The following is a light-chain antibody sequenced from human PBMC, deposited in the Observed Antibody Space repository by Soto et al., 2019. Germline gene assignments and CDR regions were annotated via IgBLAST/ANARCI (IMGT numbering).Light chain of an antibody. CDR3: QRYNRFPYT. J-gene: IGKJ2*01. V-gene: IGKV1-5*03. CDR1: QSISDW. CDR2: KAS. Sequence: DIQMTQSPSTLSASVGDRVTITCRASQSISDWLAWYQQRTGKAPKLLIYKASSLQSGVPPRFSGSGSGTEFTHTISSLQPDDFATYYCQRYNRFPYTFGQGTKLEIK.